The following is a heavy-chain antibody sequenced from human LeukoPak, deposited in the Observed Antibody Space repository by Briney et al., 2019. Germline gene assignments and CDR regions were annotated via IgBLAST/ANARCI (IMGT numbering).Heavy chain of an antibody. CDR2: ISGGGGST. CDR1: GFTFSSYG. J-gene: IGHJ5*02. D-gene: IGHD5-18*01. CDR3: ARRPTWIPS. V-gene: IGHV3-23*01. Sequence: GGTLRLSCAASGFTFSSYGMSWVRQGPGKGLEWVPAISGGGGSTYYADSVKGRFTISRDNSKNTLYLQMNSLRAEDTAVYYCARRPTWIPSWGQGTLVTVSS.